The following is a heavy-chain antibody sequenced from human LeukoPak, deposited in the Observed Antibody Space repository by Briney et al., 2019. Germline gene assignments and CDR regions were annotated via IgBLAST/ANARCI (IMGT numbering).Heavy chain of an antibody. V-gene: IGHV4-39*07. D-gene: IGHD5-18*01. Sequence: SETLSLTCTVSGGSISSSSYYWGWIRQPPGKGLEWIGNIYYSGSTYYNPSLKSRVTISVDTSKNQFSLKLSSVTAADTAVYYCARSRIQLWYFDYWGQGTLVTVSS. CDR1: GGSISSSSYY. J-gene: IGHJ4*02. CDR3: ARSRIQLWYFDY. CDR2: IYYSGST.